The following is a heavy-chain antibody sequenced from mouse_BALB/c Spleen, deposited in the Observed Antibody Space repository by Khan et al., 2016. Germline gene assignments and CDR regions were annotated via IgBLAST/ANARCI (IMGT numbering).Heavy chain of an antibody. V-gene: IGHV2-6-7*01. CDR2: IWADGRT. CDR1: GFSLTGYG. J-gene: IGHJ3*01. Sequence: QVQLKESGPGLVAPSQSLSITCTVSGFSLTGYGVNWVRQPPGKGLEWLGKIWADGRTDYTSALKSRVSISQDNSKSQVVLKMNSLQTDDTANYYCSSDYDGFAYWGQGTLVIVSA. CDR3: SSDYDGFAY. D-gene: IGHD2-12*01.